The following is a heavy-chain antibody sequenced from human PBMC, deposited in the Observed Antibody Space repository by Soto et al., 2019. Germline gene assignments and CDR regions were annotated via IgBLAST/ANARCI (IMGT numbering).Heavy chain of an antibody. CDR3: AHLVVAWITYYFDA. CDR1: GFSLSTSGVG. Sequence: QITLKESGPTLVKPTQTLTVTCTFSGFSLSTSGVGVGWMRQPPGKALEWLTFIYWDDDKRNSPFLKSSLTLTTDTAKHQVVLTMTNLDPVDTATYYCAHLVVAWITYYFDAWGQGTLVTVSS. V-gene: IGHV2-5*02. D-gene: IGHD2-15*01. J-gene: IGHJ4*02. CDR2: IYWDDDK.